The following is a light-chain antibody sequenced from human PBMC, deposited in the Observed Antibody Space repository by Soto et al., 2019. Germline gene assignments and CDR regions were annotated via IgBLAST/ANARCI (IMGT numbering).Light chain of an antibody. CDR1: QGIRNY. CDR2: AAS. CDR3: QKYNSASFT. J-gene: IGKJ3*01. V-gene: IGKV1-27*01. Sequence: DIQMTQSPSSLSASVGDRVTITCRASQGIRNYLAWYQQKPGKVPKLLIYAASTLQSGVPSRFSGSGSGTDFTLTISSLEPEDVATYYCQKYNSASFTFGPGTKV.